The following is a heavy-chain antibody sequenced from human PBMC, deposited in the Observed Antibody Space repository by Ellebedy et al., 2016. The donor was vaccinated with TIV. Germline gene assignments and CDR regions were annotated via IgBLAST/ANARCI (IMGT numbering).Heavy chain of an antibody. CDR1: GYILHTYW. Sequence: KVSCKGSGYILHTYWIAWVRQPRGKGLAWMGIIFPADSDTRYSPSFQGQVTIPVDKATTTAYLQWSSRKASDTAMYYCARRYSSGWGYRFDPWGQGTLVSVSS. J-gene: IGHJ5*02. CDR3: ARRYSSGWGYRFDP. CDR2: IFPADSDT. V-gene: IGHV5-51*01. D-gene: IGHD6-19*01.